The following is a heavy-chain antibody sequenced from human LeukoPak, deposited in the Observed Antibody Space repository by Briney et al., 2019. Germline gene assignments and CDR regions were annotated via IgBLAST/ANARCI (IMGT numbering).Heavy chain of an antibody. CDR2: IWNDGTNK. J-gene: IGHJ4*02. Sequence: GGSLRLSCAASGFVFSHYAMPWARRAPGKGLEWVAVIWNDGTNKYYADSVKGRFTISRDYSTKTVYLQMNSLRAEDTAVYYCAKDAQRGFDYSNSLEYWGQGTPVTVSS. D-gene: IGHD4-11*01. V-gene: IGHV3-33*06. CDR1: GFVFSHYA. CDR3: AKDAQRGFDYSNSLEY.